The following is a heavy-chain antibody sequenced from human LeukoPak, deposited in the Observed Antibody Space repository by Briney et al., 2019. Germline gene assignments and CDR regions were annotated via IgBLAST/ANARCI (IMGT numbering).Heavy chain of an antibody. CDR3: ARGSHSSGYYSYYFDY. J-gene: IGHJ4*02. CDR2: IIPIFGTA. D-gene: IGHD3-22*01. Sequence: EASVKVSCKASGGTFSSYAISWVRQAPGQGLEWMGGIIPIFGTANYAQKFQGRVTITADESTSTAYMELSSLRSEDTAVYYCARGSHSSGYYSYYFDYWGQGTLVTVSS. V-gene: IGHV1-69*13. CDR1: GGTFSSYA.